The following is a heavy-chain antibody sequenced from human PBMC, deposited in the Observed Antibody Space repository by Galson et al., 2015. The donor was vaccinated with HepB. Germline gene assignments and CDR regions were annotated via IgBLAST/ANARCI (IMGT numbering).Heavy chain of an antibody. CDR1: GGSINIGRYY. CDR2: IYYTGST. V-gene: IGHV4-39*01. D-gene: IGHD1-26*01. CDR3: ASLVGASPGYY. J-gene: IGHJ4*02. Sequence: SETLSLTCTVSGGSINIGRYYWSWIRQPPGKGLEWIGSIYYTGSTYYNPSLKSRVTLSIDTSKNQFSLRLSSVTAADTAVYYCASLVGASPGYYWGQGTLVTVSS.